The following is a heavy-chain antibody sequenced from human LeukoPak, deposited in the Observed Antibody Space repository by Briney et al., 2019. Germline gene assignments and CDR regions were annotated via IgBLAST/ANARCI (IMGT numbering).Heavy chain of an antibody. D-gene: IGHD3-3*01. CDR2: ISADGAST. CDR1: GLTFRNYA. CDR3: AKGGHYTYFEY. J-gene: IGHJ4*02. Sequence: XGSLRLSCAASGLTFRNYAMTWVRQAPGKGLEWVSTISADGASTFYADSVRGRFTISRDNSENTLYLQMDSLRAEDTAVYYCAKGGHYTYFEYWGQGTLVTVSS. V-gene: IGHV3-23*01.